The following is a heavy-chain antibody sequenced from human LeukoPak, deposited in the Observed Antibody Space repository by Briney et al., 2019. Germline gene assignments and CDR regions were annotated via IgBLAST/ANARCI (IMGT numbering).Heavy chain of an antibody. CDR3: ARYSSSSGGPSYFLDY. CDR2: ISGDGSGT. J-gene: IGHJ4*02. CDR1: GFTFSSYS. D-gene: IGHD6-6*01. Sequence: GGSLRLSCAASGFTFSSYSMNWVRQVPGRGLVWVSRISGDGSGTNYADSVKGRFTISRDNAKNTVYLQINNLRAEDTAVYFCARYSSSSGGPSYFLDYWGQGTLVTVSS. V-gene: IGHV3-74*01.